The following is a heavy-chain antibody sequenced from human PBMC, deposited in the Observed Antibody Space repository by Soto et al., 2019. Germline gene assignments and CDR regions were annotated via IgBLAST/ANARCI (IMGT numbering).Heavy chain of an antibody. D-gene: IGHD3-10*01. CDR1: GGSISSYY. Sequence: QVQLQESGPGLVKPSETLSLTCTVSGGSISSYYWSWIRQPPGKGLEWIGYIYYSGSTNYNPSLKSRVTRAVDPSKNQFSLKLGSVTAADTAVYYCARQAFGELVFGMDVWGQGTTVTVSS. V-gene: IGHV4-59*01. J-gene: IGHJ6*02. CDR3: ARQAFGELVFGMDV. CDR2: IYYSGST.